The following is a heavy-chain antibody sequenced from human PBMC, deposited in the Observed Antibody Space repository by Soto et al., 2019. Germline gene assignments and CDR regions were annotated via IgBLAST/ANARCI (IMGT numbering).Heavy chain of an antibody. Sequence: ESGGGLAQPGGSLRLSCAASGFSISTDGVTWVRQAPGKGLEWVSGFSGSSGNTYYADSVKGRFTISRDNSKNTVSLQMNSLRAEDTAVYYGARWNGYGDPWGQGTLVTVSS. V-gene: IGHV3-23*01. D-gene: IGHD1-1*01. CDR1: GFSISTDG. CDR2: FSGSSGNT. J-gene: IGHJ5*02. CDR3: ARWNGYGDP.